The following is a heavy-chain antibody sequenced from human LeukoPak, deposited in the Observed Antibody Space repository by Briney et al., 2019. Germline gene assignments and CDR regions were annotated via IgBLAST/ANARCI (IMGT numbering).Heavy chain of an antibody. D-gene: IGHD2-2*01. CDR1: GYTFTSYG. J-gene: IGHJ5*02. V-gene: IGHV1-18*01. CDR2: ISAYNGNT. Sequence: GASVKVSCKASGYTFTSYGISWVRQAPGQGLEWMGWISAYNGNTNYAQKLQGRVTMTTDTSTSTAYMELRSLRSDDTAVYYCARDLVDIVVVPAAMVMFDPWGQGTLVTVSS. CDR3: ARDLVDIVVVPAAMVMFDP.